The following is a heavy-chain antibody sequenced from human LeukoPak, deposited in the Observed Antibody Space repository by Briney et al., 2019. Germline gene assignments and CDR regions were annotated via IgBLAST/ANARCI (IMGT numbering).Heavy chain of an antibody. J-gene: IGHJ4*02. CDR3: ARVSTAASLAIDS. D-gene: IGHD6-13*01. V-gene: IGHV3-52*01. CDR1: GFTFSSSW. Sequence: PGGSLRLSCAASGFTFSSSWMHWVCQAPEKGLEWVADIKCDGSEKYYVDSVKGRFTISRDNAKNSLYLQMNSLRAEDTAVYYCARVSTAASLAIDSWGQGTLVTVST. CDR2: IKCDGSEK.